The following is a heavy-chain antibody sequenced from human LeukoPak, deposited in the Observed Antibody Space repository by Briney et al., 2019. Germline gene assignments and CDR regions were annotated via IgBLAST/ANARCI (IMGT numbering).Heavy chain of an antibody. CDR2: IYYSGST. V-gene: IGHV4-39*01. CDR3: AGRQPIDDGVHYYYGMDV. CDR1: GGSISSSSYY. D-gene: IGHD5-24*01. Sequence: SETLSPTCTVSGGSISSSSYYWGWIRQPPGKGLEWIGSIYYSGSTYYNPSLKSRVTISVDTSKNQFSLKLSSVTAADTAVYYCAGRQPIDDGVHYYYGMDVWGQGTTVTVSS. J-gene: IGHJ6*02.